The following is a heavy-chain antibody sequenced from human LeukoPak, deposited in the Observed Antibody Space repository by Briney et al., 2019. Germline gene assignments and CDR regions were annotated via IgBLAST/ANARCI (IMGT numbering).Heavy chain of an antibody. Sequence: ASVKVSCKASGYTFTNYGISWVRQAPGQGLEWMGWISIYNGNTDYAQKLRGRVTMTTDTSTSTAYMEMRSLRSDDTAVYYCARVTYDFWSGYYMPDDPWGQGTLVTVSS. CDR2: ISIYNGNT. J-gene: IGHJ5*02. CDR1: GYTFTNYG. CDR3: ARVTYDFWSGYYMPDDP. V-gene: IGHV1-18*01. D-gene: IGHD3-3*01.